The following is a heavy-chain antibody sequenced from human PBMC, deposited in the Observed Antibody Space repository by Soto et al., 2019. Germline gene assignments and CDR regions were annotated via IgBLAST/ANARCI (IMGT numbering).Heavy chain of an antibody. D-gene: IGHD5-18*01. J-gene: IGHJ5*02. Sequence: ASVKVSCKASGYTFTSYDINWVRQATGQGLEWMGWMNPNNGNTNYAQKLQGRVTMTTDTSTSTAYMELRSLRSDDTAVYYCARVDTAMVKWFDPWGQGTLVTVSS. CDR1: GYTFTSYD. CDR3: ARVDTAMVKWFDP. CDR2: MNPNNGNT. V-gene: IGHV1-18*01.